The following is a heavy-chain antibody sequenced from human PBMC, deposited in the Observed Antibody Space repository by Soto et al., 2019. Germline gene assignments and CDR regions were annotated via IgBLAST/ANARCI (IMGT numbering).Heavy chain of an antibody. CDR2: IYYSGST. CDR3: ARTHARTIFGVVSYGMDV. Sequence: PSETLSLTCTVSGGSISSSSYYWGWIRQPPGKGLEWIGSIYYSGSTYYNPSLKSRVTISVDTSKNQFSLKLSSVTAADTAVYYCARTHARTIFGVVSYGMDVWGQGTTVTVSS. J-gene: IGHJ6*02. D-gene: IGHD3-3*01. CDR1: GGSISSSSYY. V-gene: IGHV4-39*01.